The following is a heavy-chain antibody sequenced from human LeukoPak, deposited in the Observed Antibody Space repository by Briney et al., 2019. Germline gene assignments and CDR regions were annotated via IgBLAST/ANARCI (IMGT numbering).Heavy chain of an antibody. CDR2: IYSGDNT. V-gene: IGHV3-66*02. CDR3: AGRRVLDASFDY. Sequence: GWSLRLSCAASGFTVSNNYMSWVRQAAGKGLAGVSVIYSGDNTYYVESVKGRFTISTDNSKNTLFLQMNPLRAEDTAVYYCAGRRVLDASFDYWGQGTLVTVSS. D-gene: IGHD3-16*01. CDR1: GFTVSNNY. J-gene: IGHJ4*02.